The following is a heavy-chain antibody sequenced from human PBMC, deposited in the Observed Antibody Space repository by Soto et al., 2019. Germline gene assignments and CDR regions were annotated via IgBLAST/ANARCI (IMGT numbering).Heavy chain of an antibody. D-gene: IGHD3-16*01. J-gene: IGHJ5*02. Sequence: GGSLRLSCAASGFTFSGSAMHWVRQASGKGLEWVGRIRSKANSYATAYAASVKGRFTISRDDSKNTAYLQMNSLKTEDTAVYYCTRPFRYDDRLVWFDPWGQGTLVTVSS. CDR3: TRPFRYDDRLVWFDP. CDR1: GFTFSGSA. CDR2: IRSKANSYAT. V-gene: IGHV3-73*01.